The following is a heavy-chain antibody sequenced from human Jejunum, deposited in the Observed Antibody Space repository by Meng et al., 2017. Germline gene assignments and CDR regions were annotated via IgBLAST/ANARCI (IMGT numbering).Heavy chain of an antibody. CDR2: INWDSGRI. CDR1: GFIFDDYA. Sequence: GGSLRLSCETSGFIFDDYAMHWVRQAPGKGLEWVSGINWDSGRIDYADSVKGRFSISRDSAKKSLFLQMNSLRTEDTALYYCVKDRGSGIIVGPLENWGQGILVTVPQ. D-gene: IGHD1-26*01. J-gene: IGHJ4*02. CDR3: VKDRGSGIIVGPLEN. V-gene: IGHV3-9*01.